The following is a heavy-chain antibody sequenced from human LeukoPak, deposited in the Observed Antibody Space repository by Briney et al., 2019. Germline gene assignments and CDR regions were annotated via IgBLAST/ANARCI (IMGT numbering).Heavy chain of an antibody. D-gene: IGHD2-2*02. CDR1: GFTFSSYG. CDR3: ARDRALYRSGMDV. V-gene: IGHV3-33*01. J-gene: IGHJ6*02. CDR2: IWYDGSNK. Sequence: GRSLRLSCAASGFTFSSYGMHWVRQAPGKGLEWVAVIWYDGSNKYYADSVKGRFTISRDNSKNTLYLQMNSLRAEDTAVYYCARDRALYRSGMDVWGQGTTVTVSS.